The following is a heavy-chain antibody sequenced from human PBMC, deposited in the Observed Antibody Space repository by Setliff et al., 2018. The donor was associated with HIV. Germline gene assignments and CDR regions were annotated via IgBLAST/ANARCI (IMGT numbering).Heavy chain of an antibody. Sequence: PSETLSLTCTVSGDSISSGNYYWGWIRQSPGKGLEWIGSISYSGSTYYNPSFKTRITMSVDTSTNQFSLNLSSLTAADTAVYYCARDVHWSVPYYYSYYYMDVWGTGTTVTVSS. D-gene: IGHD3-3*01. CDR2: ISYSGST. V-gene: IGHV4-39*02. CDR3: ARDVHWSVPYYYSYYYMDV. CDR1: GDSISSGNYY. J-gene: IGHJ6*03.